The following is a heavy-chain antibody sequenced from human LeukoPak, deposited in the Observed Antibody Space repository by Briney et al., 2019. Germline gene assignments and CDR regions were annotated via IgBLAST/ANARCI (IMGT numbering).Heavy chain of an antibody. CDR1: GGSISSGDYY. Sequence: PSETLSLTCTVSGGSISSGDYYWCWIRQPPGKGLEWLGYIYYSGSTYYNPSLKSRVTISVDTSKNQFSLKLSSVTAADTAVYYCARVVGYYDSSGYSAEFDYWGQGTLVTVSS. CDR3: ARVVGYYDSSGYSAEFDY. J-gene: IGHJ4*02. CDR2: IYYSGST. V-gene: IGHV4-30-4*01. D-gene: IGHD3-22*01.